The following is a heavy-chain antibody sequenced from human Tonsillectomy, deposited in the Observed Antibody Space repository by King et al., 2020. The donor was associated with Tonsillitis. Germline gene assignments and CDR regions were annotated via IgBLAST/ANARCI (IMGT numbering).Heavy chain of an antibody. Sequence: QLVQSGPEVKKPGTSVKVSCKASGFTFTSSGMQWVRQARGQRLEWIGWIVVGSGNTNYAQKFQERVTITRDMSTSTAYMELSSLRSEDTAAYYCAASYSYDSSGYYPDAFDIWGQGTMVTVSS. CDR1: GFTFTSSG. CDR3: AASYSYDSSGYYPDAFDI. D-gene: IGHD3-22*01. CDR2: IVVGSGNT. J-gene: IGHJ3*02. V-gene: IGHV1-58*02.